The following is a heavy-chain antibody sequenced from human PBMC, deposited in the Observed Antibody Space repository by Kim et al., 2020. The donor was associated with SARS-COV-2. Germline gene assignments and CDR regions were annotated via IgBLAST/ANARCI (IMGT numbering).Heavy chain of an antibody. J-gene: IGHJ6*02. V-gene: IGHV1-69*06. Sequence: SVKVSCKASGGTFSSYAISWVRQAPGQGLEWMGGIIPIFGTANYAQKFQGRVTITADKSTSTAYMELSSLRSEDMAVYYCARDGGSYYHYYYGMDVWGQGTTVTVSS. CDR1: GGTFSSYA. CDR3: ARDGGSYYHYYYGMDV. D-gene: IGHD1-26*01. CDR2: IIPIFGTA.